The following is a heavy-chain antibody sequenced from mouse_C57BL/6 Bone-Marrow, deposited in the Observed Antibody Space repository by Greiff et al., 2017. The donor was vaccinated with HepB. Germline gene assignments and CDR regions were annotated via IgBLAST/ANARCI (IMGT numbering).Heavy chain of an antibody. CDR1: GYTFTDYY. J-gene: IGHJ3*01. Sequence: VKLLESGAELVRPGASVKLSCKASGYTFTDYYINWVKQRPGQGLEWIARIYPGSGNTYYNEKFKGKATLTAEKSSSTAYMQLSSLTSEDSAVYFCARERDYPFAYWGQGTLVTVSA. V-gene: IGHV1-76*01. CDR3: ARERDYPFAY. D-gene: IGHD2-4*01. CDR2: IYPGSGNT.